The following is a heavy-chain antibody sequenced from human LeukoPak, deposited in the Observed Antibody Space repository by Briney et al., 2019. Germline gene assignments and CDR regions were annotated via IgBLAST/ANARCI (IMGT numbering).Heavy chain of an antibody. V-gene: IGHV3-23*01. CDR3: AKGIGAVAEREYYFDY. J-gene: IGHJ4*02. Sequence: GSLRLSCAASGFTFSSYAMSWVRQAPGKGLEWVSAISGSGGSTYYADSVKGRFTISRDNSKNTLYLQMNSLRAEDTAVYYCAKGIGAVAEREYYFDYWGQGTLVTVSS. D-gene: IGHD6-19*01. CDR2: ISGSGGST. CDR1: GFTFSSYA.